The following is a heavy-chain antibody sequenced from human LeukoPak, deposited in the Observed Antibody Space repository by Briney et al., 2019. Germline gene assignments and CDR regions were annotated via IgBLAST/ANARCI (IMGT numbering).Heavy chain of an antibody. J-gene: IGHJ4*02. CDR3: ARGDSSSWSLFDY. Sequence: SKTLSPTCTVSGASITSGYHYWGWIRQPPGKGLEWIGSIYESGRTPYNPSLRSRITISVDTSKNQFSLELSSVTAADTAVYYCARGDSSSWSLFDYWGQGTLVTVSS. CDR1: GASITSGYHY. V-gene: IGHV4-39*01. CDR2: IYESGRT. D-gene: IGHD6-13*01.